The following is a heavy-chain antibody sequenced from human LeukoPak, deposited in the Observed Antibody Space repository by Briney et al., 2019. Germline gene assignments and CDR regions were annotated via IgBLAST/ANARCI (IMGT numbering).Heavy chain of an antibody. Sequence: SVKVSCKASGGTFSSYAISWVRQAPGQGLEWMGRIIPIFGTANYAQKFQGRVTITTDESTSTAYMELSSLRSQDTAVYYCARPGSPHYDSSGYSNFDYWGQGTLVTVSS. CDR2: IIPIFGTA. CDR1: GGTFSSYA. CDR3: ARPGSPHYDSSGYSNFDY. J-gene: IGHJ4*02. D-gene: IGHD3-22*01. V-gene: IGHV1-69*05.